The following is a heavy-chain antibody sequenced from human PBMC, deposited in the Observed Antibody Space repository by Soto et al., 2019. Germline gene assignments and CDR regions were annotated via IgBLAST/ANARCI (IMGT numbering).Heavy chain of an antibody. V-gene: IGHV4-31*03. J-gene: IGHJ4*02. D-gene: IGHD3-3*01. CDR3: ARDSTYYDFWSGYATPDYFDY. CDR2: IYYSGST. CDR1: GGSISSGGYY. Sequence: PSETLSLTCTVSGGSISSGGYYWSWIRQHPGKGLEWIGYIYYSGSTYYNPSLKSRVTISVDTSKNQFSLKLSSVTAADTAVYYCARDSTYYDFWSGYATPDYFDYWGQGTLVTVSS.